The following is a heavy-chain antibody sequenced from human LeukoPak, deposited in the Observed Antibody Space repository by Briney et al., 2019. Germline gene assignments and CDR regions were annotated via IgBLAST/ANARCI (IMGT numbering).Heavy chain of an antibody. CDR3: ARFVGYCSSTSCLGDAFDI. J-gene: IGHJ3*02. CDR2: MNHNSGNT. V-gene: IGHV1-8*03. Sequence: ASVKVSCKASGGTFSSYAINWVRQATGQGLEWMGWMNHNSGNTGYAQKFQGRVTITRNTSISTAYMELSSLRSEDTAVYYCARFVGYCSSTSCLGDAFDIWGQGTMVTVSS. CDR1: GGTFSSYA. D-gene: IGHD2-2*01.